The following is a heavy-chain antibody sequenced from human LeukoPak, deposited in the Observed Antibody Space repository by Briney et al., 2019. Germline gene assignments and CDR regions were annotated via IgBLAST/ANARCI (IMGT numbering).Heavy chain of an antibody. V-gene: IGHV3-23*01. J-gene: IGHJ4*02. CDR1: GFTFSGYA. D-gene: IGHD3-10*01. Sequence: GGSLRLSCAASGFTFSGYAMSWVRQAPGKGLEWVSAISGGGVSTYYADSIKGRFTISRDDSKNTQYLQMNSLRAEDTAVYYCAKGMVRGVIPDYWGQGTLVTVSS. CDR3: AKGMVRGVIPDY. CDR2: ISGGGVST.